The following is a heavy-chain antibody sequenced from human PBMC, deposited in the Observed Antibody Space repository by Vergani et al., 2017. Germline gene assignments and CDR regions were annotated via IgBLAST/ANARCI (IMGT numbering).Heavy chain of an antibody. V-gene: IGHV3-33*01. D-gene: IGHD5-12*01. CDR1: GFTFSSYG. J-gene: IGHJ1*01. CDR3: ARGPSWIATTEAFQY. CDR2: ISYDGSNK. Sequence: QVQLVESGGGVVQPGTSLRLSCAASGFTFSSYGMHCVRQAPGKGLEWVAVISYDGSNKYYADSVKGRFTISRDNSWNTLYLQMDSLRADDTALYYCARGPSWIATTEAFQYWGQGTLVTVSS.